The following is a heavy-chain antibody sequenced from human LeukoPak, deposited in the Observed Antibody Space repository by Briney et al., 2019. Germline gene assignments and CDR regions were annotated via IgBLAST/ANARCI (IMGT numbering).Heavy chain of an antibody. J-gene: IGHJ4*02. CDR2: IQKDGSDK. V-gene: IGHV3-7*01. CDR3: ARSLWPADY. CDR1: GFTFSSYW. Sequence: PGGSLRLSCAASGFTFSSYWMSWVRQGPGKGLVWVANIQKDGSDKYYVDSVKGRFTISRHNAKNSLYLQMNSLRAEDSAVYYCARSLWPADYWGQGTLVTVSS. D-gene: IGHD2-21*01.